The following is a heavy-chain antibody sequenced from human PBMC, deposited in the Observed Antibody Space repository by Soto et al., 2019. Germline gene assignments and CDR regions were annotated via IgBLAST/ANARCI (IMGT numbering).Heavy chain of an antibody. CDR3: ARVWDGSPYYYYGMDV. CDR1: GYTFTGYY. Sequence: ASVKVSCKASGYTFTGYYMHWVRQAPGQGLEWMGWINPNSGGTNYAQKFQGRVTMTRDTSISTAYMELSRLRSDDTAVYYCARVWDGSPYYYYGMDVWGQGTTVTVSS. CDR2: INPNSGGT. V-gene: IGHV1-2*02. J-gene: IGHJ6*02. D-gene: IGHD2-15*01.